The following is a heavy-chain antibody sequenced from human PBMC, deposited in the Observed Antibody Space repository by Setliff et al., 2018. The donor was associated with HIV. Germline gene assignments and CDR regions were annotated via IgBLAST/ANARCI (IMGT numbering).Heavy chain of an antibody. CDR1: GFTFTTYA. V-gene: IGHV1-3*01. Sequence: ASVKVSCKASGFTFTTYAVHWVRQAPGQRPEWMGWINAANGKTRYPQRFGARVTITMDTGASTAYMELNSLRSEDSAVYYCARGVIRGVISQGGLDYWGPGTLVTVSS. CDR3: ARGVIRGVISQGGLDY. D-gene: IGHD3-10*01. CDR2: INAANGKT. J-gene: IGHJ4*02.